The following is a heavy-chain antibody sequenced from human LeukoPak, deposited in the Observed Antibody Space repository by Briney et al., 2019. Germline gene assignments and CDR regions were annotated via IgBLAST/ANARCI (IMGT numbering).Heavy chain of an antibody. CDR1: GFTFSSYG. V-gene: IGHV3-30*18. D-gene: IGHD3-10*01. CDR3: AKLYYYGSGSATKDDAFDI. CDR2: ISYDGSNK. Sequence: PGGSLRLSCAASGFTFSSYGMHWVRQAPGKGLEWVAVISYDGSNKYYADSVKGRFTISRDNSKNTLYLQMNSLRAEDTAVYYCAKLYYYGSGSATKDDAFDIWGQGTMVTVSS. J-gene: IGHJ3*02.